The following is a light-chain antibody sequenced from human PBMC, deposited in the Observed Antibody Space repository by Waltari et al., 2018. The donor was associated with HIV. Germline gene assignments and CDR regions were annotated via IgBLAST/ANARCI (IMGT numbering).Light chain of an antibody. CDR2: DNN. CDR1: SSNIGNNY. CDR3: GTWDSSLSAGV. J-gene: IGLJ2*01. Sequence: QSVLTQPPSVSAAPGQKVTISCSGSSSNIGNNYVSWYQQLPGTAPKLLIYDNNKLPSVIPDRFSCSKSGTSATLGITGLQTGDEADYYCGTWDSSLSAGVFGGGTKLTVL. V-gene: IGLV1-51*01.